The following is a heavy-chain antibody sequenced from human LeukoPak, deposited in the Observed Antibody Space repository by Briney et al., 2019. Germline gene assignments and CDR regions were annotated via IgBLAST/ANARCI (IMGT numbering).Heavy chain of an antibody. V-gene: IGHV1-2*02. CDR3: ARDQRWELGHVDFDY. J-gene: IGHJ4*02. Sequence: GASVKVSCKASGYTFTGYYMHWVRQAPGQGLEWMGWINPNSGGTNYAQKFQGRVTMTRDTSISTAYMELSRLRSDDTAVYYCARDQRWELGHVDFDYWGQGTLVTVSS. D-gene: IGHD1-26*01. CDR1: GYTFTGYY. CDR2: INPNSGGT.